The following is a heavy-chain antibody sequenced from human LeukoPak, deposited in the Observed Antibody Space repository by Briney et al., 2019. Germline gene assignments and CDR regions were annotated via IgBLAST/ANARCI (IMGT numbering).Heavy chain of an antibody. CDR3: ARPPYYYDSSGYPLAEYFQH. J-gene: IGHJ1*01. V-gene: IGHV3-30*04. CDR1: GFTFSSYA. CDR2: ISYYGSNK. D-gene: IGHD3-22*01. Sequence: GGSLRLSCAASGFTFSSYAMHWVRQAPGKGLKWVAVISYYGSNKYYADSVKGRFTISRDNSKNTLYLQMNSLRAEDTAVYYCARPPYYYDSSGYPLAEYFQHWGQGTLVTVSS.